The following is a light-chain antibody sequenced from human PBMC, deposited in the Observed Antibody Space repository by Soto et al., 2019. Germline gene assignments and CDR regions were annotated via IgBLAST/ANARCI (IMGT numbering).Light chain of an antibody. CDR1: QSVLYSSNNKNY. CDR2: WAS. Sequence: DIVMTQSPDTLAASLGERATTNCKSSQSVLYSSNNKNYLAWYQHKPGQPPKLLIYWASSRESGVPDRFSGSGSGTDVTLTINTLQAEDVAVYYCQQYYATPLTFGGGTRVEIK. CDR3: QQYYATPLT. J-gene: IGKJ4*01. V-gene: IGKV4-1*01.